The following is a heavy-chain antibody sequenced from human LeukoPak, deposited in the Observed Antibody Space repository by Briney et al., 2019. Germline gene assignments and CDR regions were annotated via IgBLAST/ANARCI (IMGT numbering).Heavy chain of an antibody. Sequence: GESLRISCKGSGYSFTSYWISWVRQMPGKDLEWMGRIDPSNSYTNYSPSFQGHVTISADKSISTAYLQWSSLKASDTAMYYCARARGYSYGSHGDWGQGTLVTVSS. V-gene: IGHV5-10-1*01. J-gene: IGHJ4*02. D-gene: IGHD5-18*01. CDR2: IDPSNSYT. CDR3: ARARGYSYGSHGD. CDR1: GYSFTSYW.